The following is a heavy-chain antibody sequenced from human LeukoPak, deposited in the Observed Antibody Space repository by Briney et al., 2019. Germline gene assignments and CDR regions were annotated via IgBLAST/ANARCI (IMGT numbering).Heavy chain of an antibody. CDR2: INPNSGGT. J-gene: IGHJ4*02. V-gene: IGHV1-2*02. Sequence: ASVEVSCKASGYTFTGYYMHWVRQAPGQGLEWMGWINPNSGGTNYAQKFQGRVTMTRDTSISTAYMELSRLRSDDTAVYYCARDQGYSYGSDYWGQGTLVTVSS. CDR1: GYTFTGYY. D-gene: IGHD5-18*01. CDR3: ARDQGYSYGSDY.